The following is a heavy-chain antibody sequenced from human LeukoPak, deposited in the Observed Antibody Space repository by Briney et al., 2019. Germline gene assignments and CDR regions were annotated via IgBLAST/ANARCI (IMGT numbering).Heavy chain of an antibody. J-gene: IGHJ4*02. V-gene: IGHV4-34*01. CDR2: INHSGST. Sequence: SETLSLTCAVYGGSFSGYYWSWIRQPPGKGLEWIGEINHSGSTNYNPSLKSRVTISVDPSKNQFSLKLSSVTAADTAVYYCARRGTYYDFWSGYPFDYWGQGTLVTVSS. D-gene: IGHD3-3*01. CDR3: ARRGTYYDFWSGYPFDY. CDR1: GGSFSGYY.